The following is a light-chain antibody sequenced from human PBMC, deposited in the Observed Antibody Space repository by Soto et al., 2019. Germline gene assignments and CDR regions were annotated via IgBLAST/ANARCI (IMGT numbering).Light chain of an antibody. CDR2: SNN. Sequence: QAVVTQPPSASGTPGQRVTISCSGSSSSIGSNAVNWYYQLPGAAPKLLIYSNNQRPSGVPDRFSGSKSGTSASLAISGLQSEDEADYYCATWDDSLNGWVFGGGTKLTVL. CDR3: ATWDDSLNGWV. CDR1: SSSIGSNA. V-gene: IGLV1-44*01. J-gene: IGLJ3*02.